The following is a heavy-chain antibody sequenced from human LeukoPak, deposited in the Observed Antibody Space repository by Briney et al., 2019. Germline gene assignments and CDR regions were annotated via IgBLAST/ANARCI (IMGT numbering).Heavy chain of an antibody. CDR2: ISGSGGST. J-gene: IGHJ4*02. D-gene: IGHD5-24*01. V-gene: IGHV3-23*01. CDR3: AKDGAEMATIY. Sequence: SGRSLRLSCAASGFTFSSYGMHWVRQAPGKGLEWVSAISGSGGSTYYADSVKGRFTISRDNSKNTLYLQMNSLRAEDTAVYYCAKDGAEMATIYWGQGTLVTVSS. CDR1: GFTFSSYG.